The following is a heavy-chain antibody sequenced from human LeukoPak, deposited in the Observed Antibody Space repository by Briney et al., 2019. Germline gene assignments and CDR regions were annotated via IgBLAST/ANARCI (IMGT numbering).Heavy chain of an antibody. CDR3: ARLYSNYVREPAGDAFDI. CDR1: GGTFSSYA. J-gene: IGHJ3*02. CDR2: IIPIFGTA. Sequence: SVKVSRKASGGTFSSYAISWVRQAPGQGLEWMGGIIPIFGTANYAQKFQGRVTITADESTSTAYMELSSLRSEDTAVYYCARLYSNYVREPAGDAFDIWGQGTMVTVSS. D-gene: IGHD4-11*01. V-gene: IGHV1-69*13.